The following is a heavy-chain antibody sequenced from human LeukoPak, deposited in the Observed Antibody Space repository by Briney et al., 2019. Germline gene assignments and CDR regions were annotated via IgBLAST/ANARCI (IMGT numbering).Heavy chain of an antibody. CDR1: GFTFSSYG. V-gene: IGHV3-30*02. Sequence: GGSLRLSCAASGFTFSSYGMHWVRQAPGKGLEWVAFIRYDGSNKYYADSVKGRFTISRDNSKNTLYLQMNSLRAEDTAVFYCAKRVPNSNFDSGSYFDYWGQGTLVTVSS. J-gene: IGHJ4*02. CDR3: AKRVPNSNFDSGSYFDY. D-gene: IGHD3-10*01. CDR2: IRYDGSNK.